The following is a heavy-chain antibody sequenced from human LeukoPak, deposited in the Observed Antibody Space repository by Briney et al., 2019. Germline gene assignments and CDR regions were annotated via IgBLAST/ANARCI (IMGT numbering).Heavy chain of an antibody. Sequence: ASVKVSCKASGYTFTSYGISWVRQAPGQGLEWMGWISAYNGNTNYAQKLQGRGTMTTDTSTSTAYMELSSLRSEDTAVYYCARVSSSGPKDYYYYYMDVWGKGTTVTVSS. V-gene: IGHV1-18*01. CDR3: ARVSSSGPKDYYYYYMDV. J-gene: IGHJ6*03. CDR1: GYTFTSYG. CDR2: ISAYNGNT. D-gene: IGHD6-25*01.